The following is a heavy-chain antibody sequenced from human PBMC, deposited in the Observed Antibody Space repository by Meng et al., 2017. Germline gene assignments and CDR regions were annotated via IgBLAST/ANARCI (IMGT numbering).Heavy chain of an antibody. CDR1: GGSFSGYY. J-gene: IGHJ4*02. Sequence: QVQLQKWGAGLCNPSDTLSLTCAVYGGSFSGYYWSWIRQPPGKGLEWIGEINHSGSTNYSPSLKSRVTISVDTSKNQFSLKLSSVTAADTAVYYCARVGSFLRDYWGQGTLVTVSS. D-gene: IGHD2/OR15-2a*01. V-gene: IGHV4-34*01. CDR3: ARVGSFLRDY. CDR2: INHSGST.